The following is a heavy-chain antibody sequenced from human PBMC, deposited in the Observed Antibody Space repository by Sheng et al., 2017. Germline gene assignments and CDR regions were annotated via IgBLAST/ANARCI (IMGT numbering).Heavy chain of an antibody. CDR2: ISSSGSTI. CDR3: ARGYGSGSYYPFDY. V-gene: IGHV3-48*03. CDR1: GFTFSSYE. D-gene: IGHD3-10*01. J-gene: IGHJ4*02. Sequence: EVQLVESGGGLVQPGGSLRLSCAASGFTFSSYEMNWVRQAPGKGLEWVSYISSSGSTIYYADSVKGRFTISRDNAKNSLYLQMNSLRAEDTAVYYCARGYGSGSYYPFDYWGQGTLVTVSS.